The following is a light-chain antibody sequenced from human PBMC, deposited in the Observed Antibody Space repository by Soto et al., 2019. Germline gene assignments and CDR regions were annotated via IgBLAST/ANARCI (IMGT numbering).Light chain of an antibody. V-gene: IGKV3-20*01. CDR3: QQYGSSPPVYT. Sequence: EIVLTQSPGTLSLSPGERATLSCRASQSVSSSYLAWYQQKPGQAPRLLIYGASSMATGIPDRFSGSGSGTDFTLTISRLEPEHFAVYYCQQYGSSPPVYTFGQGTKLEIK. J-gene: IGKJ2*01. CDR2: GAS. CDR1: QSVSSSY.